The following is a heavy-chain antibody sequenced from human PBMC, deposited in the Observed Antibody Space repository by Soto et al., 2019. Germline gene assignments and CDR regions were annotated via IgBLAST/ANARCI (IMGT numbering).Heavy chain of an antibody. D-gene: IGHD2-15*01. CDR2: ISGSGGST. CDR3: AKGDLSLRLPVDY. CDR1: GFTFSSYA. V-gene: IGHV3-23*01. J-gene: IGHJ4*02. Sequence: EVQLLESGGGLVQPGGSLRLSCAASGFTFSSYAMSWVRQAPGKGLEWVSAISGSGGSTYYADSVKGRFTISRDNSKNTLYLQMNSLKAEDTAVYCCAKGDLSLRLPVDYWGQGTLVTVSS.